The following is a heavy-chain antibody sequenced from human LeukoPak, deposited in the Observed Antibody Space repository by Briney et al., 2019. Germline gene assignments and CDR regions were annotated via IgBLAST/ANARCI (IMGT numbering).Heavy chain of an antibody. CDR3: ARARDSGSYSYYYYYYGMDV. CDR2: TYYRSNWYN. Sequence: SQTLSLTCAISGDSVSSNSAAWNWIRQSPSRGLEWLGRTYYRSNWYNDYAVSVKSRITINPDTSKNQFSLQLTSVTPEDTAVYYCARARDSGSYSYYYYYYGMDVWGQGTTVTVSS. CDR1: GDSVSSNSAA. V-gene: IGHV6-1*01. D-gene: IGHD1-26*01. J-gene: IGHJ6*02.